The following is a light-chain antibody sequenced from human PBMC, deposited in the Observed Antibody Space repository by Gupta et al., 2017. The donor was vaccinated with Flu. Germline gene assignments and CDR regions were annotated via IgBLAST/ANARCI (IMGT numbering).Light chain of an antibody. CDR1: QRVSSSY. CDR3: QQYGNSPFT. CDR2: DAS. Sequence: EIVLTQSPVTLSLSPGERATLSCGASQRVSSSYLAWYQQKPGLAPSLLIYDASTRATDIPDRFSGSGSGTDFTLTISRLEPEDFAVYYCQQYGNSPFTCGGGTKVEIK. V-gene: IGKV3D-20*01. J-gene: IGKJ4*01.